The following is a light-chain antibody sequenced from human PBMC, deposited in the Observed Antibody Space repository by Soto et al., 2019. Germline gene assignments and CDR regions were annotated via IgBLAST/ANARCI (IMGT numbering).Light chain of an antibody. CDR3: TSYTSVTIVV. CDR2: GVT. V-gene: IGLV2-14*01. J-gene: IGLJ2*01. CDR1: SSDVGGYHS. Sequence: QSVLTQPASVSGSPGQSITIFCTGTSSDVGGYHSVSWYQQHPGKAPKLLIFGVTNRPSGVSDRFSGSKSGNTASLTIAALQAEDEADYYCTSYTSVTIVVFGGGTKLTVL.